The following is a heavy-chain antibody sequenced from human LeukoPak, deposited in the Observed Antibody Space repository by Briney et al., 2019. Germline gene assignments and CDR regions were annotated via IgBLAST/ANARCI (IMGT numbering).Heavy chain of an antibody. V-gene: IGHV4-34*01. J-gene: IGHJ4*02. CDR3: ARRGGSGSYYFDY. D-gene: IGHD3-10*01. CDR1: GGSFSGYY. CDR2: INHSGST. Sequence: SETLSLTCAVYGGSFSGYYWSWIRQPPGKGLEWIGEINHSGSTNYNPSLKSRVTISVDTSKNQFSLKLSSVTAADTAVYYCARRGGSGSYYFDYWGQGTLVTDSS.